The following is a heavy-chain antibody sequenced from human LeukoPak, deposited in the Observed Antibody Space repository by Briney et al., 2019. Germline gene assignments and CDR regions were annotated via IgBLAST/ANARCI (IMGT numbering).Heavy chain of an antibody. Sequence: ASAKVSCKASGDTFTTYAIHGARQAPGQRLEWMGWINAGSGYTKYSQNFQGRVTITRDTSASTAYMELSSLRSEDTAVYYCARGSGLLDYGDPLNWFDPWGQGTLVTVSS. J-gene: IGHJ5*02. CDR1: GDTFTTYA. CDR2: INAGSGYT. D-gene: IGHD4-17*01. V-gene: IGHV1-3*01. CDR3: ARGSGLLDYGDPLNWFDP.